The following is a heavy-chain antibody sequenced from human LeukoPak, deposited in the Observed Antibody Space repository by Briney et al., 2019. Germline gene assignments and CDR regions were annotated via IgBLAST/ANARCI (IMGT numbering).Heavy chain of an antibody. CDR3: ARARNHYYDSSGAFYDY. J-gene: IGHJ4*02. CDR1: GFTFSSYA. D-gene: IGHD3-22*01. CDR2: ITGGGGST. V-gene: IGHV3-23*01. Sequence: HTGGSLRLSCAASGFTFSSYAMTWVRQAPGKGLEWVSDITGGGGSTYYADSVKGRFTISRDNSKNTLYLQMNGLRAEDTAVYYCARARNHYYDSSGAFYDYWGQGTLVTVSS.